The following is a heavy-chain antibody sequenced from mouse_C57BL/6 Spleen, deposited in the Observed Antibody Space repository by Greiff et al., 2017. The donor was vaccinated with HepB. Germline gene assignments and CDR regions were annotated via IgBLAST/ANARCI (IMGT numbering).Heavy chain of an antibody. J-gene: IGHJ3*01. D-gene: IGHD2-1*01. CDR1: GYTFTSYW. V-gene: IGHV1-52*01. CDR3: ARDSLHPFAY. Sequence: QVHVKQPGAELVRPGSSVKLSCKASGYTFTSYWMHWVKQRPIQGLEWIGNIDPSDSETHYNQKFKDKATLTVDKSSSTAYMQLSSLTSEDSAVYYCARDSLHPFAYWGQGTLVTVSA. CDR2: IDPSDSET.